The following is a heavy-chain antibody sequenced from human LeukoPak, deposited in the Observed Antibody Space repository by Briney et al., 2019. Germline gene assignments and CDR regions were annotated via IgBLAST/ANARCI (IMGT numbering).Heavy chain of an antibody. V-gene: IGHV3-20*04. CDR3: ARAYSSSSFFDY. CDR2: INWNGGST. D-gene: IGHD6-6*01. Sequence: RPGGSLRLXCAASGFTFDDYGMSWVRQAPGKGLERVSGINWNGGSTGYADSVKGRFTISRDNAKNSLYLQMNSLRAEDTALYYCARAYSSSSFFDYWGQGTLVTVSS. CDR1: GFTFDDYG. J-gene: IGHJ4*02.